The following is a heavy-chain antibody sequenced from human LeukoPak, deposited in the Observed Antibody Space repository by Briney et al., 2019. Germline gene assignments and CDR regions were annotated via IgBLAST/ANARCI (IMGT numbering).Heavy chain of an antibody. Sequence: ASVKVSCKASGYTFTGYYMQWVRQAPGQGLEWMGWINPNSGGTNYAQKFQGRVTMTRDTSISTAYMELSRLRSDDTAVYYCARGEEVRFLEWLLWLGIDVWGQGTTVTVSS. CDR2: INPNSGGT. D-gene: IGHD3-3*01. J-gene: IGHJ6*02. CDR3: ARGEEVRFLEWLLWLGIDV. CDR1: GYTFTGYY. V-gene: IGHV1-2*02.